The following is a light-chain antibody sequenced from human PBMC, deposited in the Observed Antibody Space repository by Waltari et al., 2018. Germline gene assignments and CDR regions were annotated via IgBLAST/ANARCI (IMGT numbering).Light chain of an antibody. J-gene: IGKJ3*01. CDR1: QSILFRSTNKNY. CDR3: QQYYTAPAT. V-gene: IGKV4-1*01. Sequence: DIVMTQSPDSLAVSLGERATINCRSSQSILFRSTNKNYLSWYQQKPGQPPKLLIYWASIRDSGVPDRSSGSGSGSDFTLTIISLQAEDVAVYYCQQYYTAPATFGPGTKVDVK. CDR2: WAS.